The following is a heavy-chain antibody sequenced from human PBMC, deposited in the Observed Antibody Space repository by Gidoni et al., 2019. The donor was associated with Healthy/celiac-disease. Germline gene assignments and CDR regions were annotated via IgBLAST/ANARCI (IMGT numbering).Heavy chain of an antibody. D-gene: IGHD2-15*01. Sequence: QVQLVESGGGVVQPGRSLRLSCAASGFTFSSYGMHWVRQAPGKGLEWVAVIWYDGSNKYYADSVKGRFTISRDNSKNTLYLQMNSLRAEDTAVYYCARDVWSCSGGSCYYYFDYWGQGTLVTVSS. CDR2: IWYDGSNK. CDR3: ARDVWSCSGGSCYYYFDY. V-gene: IGHV3-33*01. CDR1: GFTFSSYG. J-gene: IGHJ4*02.